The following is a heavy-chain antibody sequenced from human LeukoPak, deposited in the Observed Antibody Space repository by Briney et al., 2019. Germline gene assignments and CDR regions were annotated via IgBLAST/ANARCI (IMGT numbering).Heavy chain of an antibody. D-gene: IGHD6-13*01. CDR3: AKDSGIAAAAFDI. J-gene: IGHJ3*02. Sequence: GGSLRLSCAASGFTISSYDMSWVRQAPGKGLEWVSSITDNGVSTYYADSVKGRFTISRDNSKNTLYLQMNSLRAEDTAVYYCAKDSGIAAAAFDIWGQGTMVTVSS. CDR1: GFTISSYD. CDR2: ITDNGVST. V-gene: IGHV3-23*01.